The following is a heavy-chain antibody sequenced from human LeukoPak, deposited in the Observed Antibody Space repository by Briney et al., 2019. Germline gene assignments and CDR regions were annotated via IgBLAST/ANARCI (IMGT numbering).Heavy chain of an antibody. V-gene: IGHV4-61*02. CDR3: ARGRVMVRGVIRRFDP. Sequence: SETLSLTCTVSGGSISSGSYYWSWIRQPAGKGLEWIGRIYTSGSTNYNPSLKSRVTISVDTSKNQFSLKLSSVTAADTAVYYCARGRVMVRGVIRRFDPWGQGTLVTVSS. CDR2: IYTSGST. CDR1: GGSISSGSYY. D-gene: IGHD3-10*01. J-gene: IGHJ5*02.